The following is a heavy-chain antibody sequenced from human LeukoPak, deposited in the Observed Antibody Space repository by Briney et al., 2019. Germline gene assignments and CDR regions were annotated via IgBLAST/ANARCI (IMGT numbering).Heavy chain of an antibody. CDR1: GFTFSSYW. V-gene: IGHV3-74*01. CDR3: VELGITMIGGV. CDR2: INNDGSST. Sequence: GGSLRLSCGASGFTFSSYWMHWVRQAPGKGLVWVSRINNDGSSTSYADSVQGRFTISRDNAKNTLYLQMNSLRAEDTAVYYCVELGITMIGGVWGKGTTVTISS. D-gene: IGHD3-10*02. J-gene: IGHJ6*04.